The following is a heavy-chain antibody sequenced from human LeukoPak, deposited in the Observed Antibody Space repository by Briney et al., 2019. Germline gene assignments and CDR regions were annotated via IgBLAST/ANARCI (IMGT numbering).Heavy chain of an antibody. D-gene: IGHD1-7*01. J-gene: IGHJ4*02. CDR1: GFTFSSYA. CDR2: ISYDGSNK. CDR3: ARDHGELLRHFDY. V-gene: IGHV3-30-3*01. Sequence: PGGSLRLSCAASGFTFSSYAMHWVRQAPGKALEWVAVISYDGSNKYYADSVKGRFTISRDNSKNTLYLQMNSLRAEDTAVYYCARDHGELLRHFDYWGQGTLVTVSS.